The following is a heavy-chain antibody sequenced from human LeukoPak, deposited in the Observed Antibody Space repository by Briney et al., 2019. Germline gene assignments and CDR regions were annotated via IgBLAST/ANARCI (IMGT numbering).Heavy chain of an antibody. CDR1: GFTFSSYA. D-gene: IGHD4-17*01. V-gene: IGHV3-23*01. Sequence: PGGPLRLSCAASGFTFSSYAMSWVRQAPGKGLEWVSTISGGGGSTFYADSVKGRFTISRDNSKNSLHLQMNSPRADDTAVYYCAKVDFGDYEFDHWGQGTLVTVSS. CDR3: AKVDFGDYEFDH. J-gene: IGHJ4*02. CDR2: ISGGGGST.